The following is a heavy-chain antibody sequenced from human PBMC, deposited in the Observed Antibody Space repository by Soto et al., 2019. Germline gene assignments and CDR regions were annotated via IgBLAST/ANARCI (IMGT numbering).Heavy chain of an antibody. CDR3: ARVRRGSSSVIFDY. V-gene: IGHV4-30-2*01. J-gene: IGHJ4*02. D-gene: IGHD6-6*01. Sequence: SETLSLTCAVSGGSISSGGYSWSWIRQPPWKGLEWIGYIYHSGSTYYNPSLKSRVTISVDRSKNQFSLKLSSVTAADTAVYYCARVRRGSSSVIFDYWGQGXLVTVYS. CDR1: GGSISSGGYS. CDR2: IYHSGST.